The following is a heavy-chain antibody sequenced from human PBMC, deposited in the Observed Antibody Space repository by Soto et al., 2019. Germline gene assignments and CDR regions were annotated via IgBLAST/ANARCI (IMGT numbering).Heavy chain of an antibody. V-gene: IGHV3-30*03. CDR1: GFTFSSYG. CDR3: ARGGYSSSRVFGY. Sequence: SGGSLRLSCAASGFTFSSYGMHWVRQAPGKGLEWVAVISYDGSNKYYADSVKGRFTISRDNSKNTLYLQMNSLRAEDTAVYYCARGGYSSSRVFGYWGQGTLVTVSS. CDR2: ISYDGSNK. J-gene: IGHJ4*02. D-gene: IGHD6-6*01.